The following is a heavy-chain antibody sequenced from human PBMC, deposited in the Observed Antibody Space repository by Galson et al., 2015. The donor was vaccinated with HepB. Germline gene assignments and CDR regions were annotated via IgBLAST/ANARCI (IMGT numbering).Heavy chain of an antibody. CDR1: GFTFSNYA. D-gene: IGHD4-17*01. CDR3: ASGEEYGDQLLYFDY. CDR2: ISYDGSNK. V-gene: IGHV3-30-3*01. J-gene: IGHJ4*02. Sequence: SLRLSCAASGFTFSNYAMHWVRQAPGKGLEWVAVISYDGSNKYYADSVKGRFTISRDNSKNTLYLQMNSLRAEDTAVYYCASGEEYGDQLLYFDYWGQGTLVTVSS.